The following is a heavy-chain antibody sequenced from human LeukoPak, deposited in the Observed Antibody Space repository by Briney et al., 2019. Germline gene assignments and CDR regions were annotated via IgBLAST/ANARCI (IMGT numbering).Heavy chain of an antibody. CDR2: MNPNSGNT. V-gene: IGHV1-8*01. Sequence: ASVTVSCKASGYTFTSYDINWVRQAPGQGLEWMGWMNPNSGNTGYAQKFQGRVTMTRNTSISTAYMELSSLRSEDTAVYYCARFRGPITIFGVVKGYYYYYMDVWGKGTTVTVSS. CDR1: GYTFTSYD. J-gene: IGHJ6*03. CDR3: ARFRGPITIFGVVKGYYYYYMDV. D-gene: IGHD3-3*01.